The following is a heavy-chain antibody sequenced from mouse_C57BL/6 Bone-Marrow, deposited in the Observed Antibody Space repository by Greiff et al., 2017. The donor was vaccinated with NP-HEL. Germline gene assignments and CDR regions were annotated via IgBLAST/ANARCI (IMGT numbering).Heavy chain of an antibody. CDR1: GFTFSSYG. CDR2: ISSGGSYT. V-gene: IGHV5-6*02. D-gene: IGHD6-1*01. J-gene: IGHJ2*01. CDR3: ARRRLPFDY. Sequence: EVKLEESGGDLVKPGGSLKLSCAASGFTFSSYGMSWVRQTPDKRLEWVATISSGGSYTYYPDSVKGRFTISRDNAKNTLYLQMSSLKSEDTAMYYCARRRLPFDYWGQGTTLTVSS.